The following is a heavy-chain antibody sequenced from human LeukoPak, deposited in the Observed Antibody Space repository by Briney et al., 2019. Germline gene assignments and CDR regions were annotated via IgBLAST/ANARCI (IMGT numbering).Heavy chain of an antibody. J-gene: IGHJ5*02. Sequence: SGTLSLTCTVSGGSISSYYWSWIRQPAGKGLEWIGRIYTSGSTNYNPALKSRVTMSVDTSKNQFSLKLSSVTAADTAVYYCARDNRILEWLGDWFDPWGQGTLVTVSS. CDR2: IYTSGST. V-gene: IGHV4-4*07. CDR3: ARDNRILEWLGDWFDP. CDR1: GGSISSYY. D-gene: IGHD3-3*01.